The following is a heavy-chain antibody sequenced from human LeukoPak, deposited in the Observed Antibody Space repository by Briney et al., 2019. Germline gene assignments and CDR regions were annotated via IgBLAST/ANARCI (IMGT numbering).Heavy chain of an antibody. CDR1: GFTFSSYS. V-gene: IGHV3-21*01. D-gene: IGHD2-21*02. Sequence: PGGSLRLSCAASGFTFSSYSMNWVRQAPGKGLEWVSSISSSSSYIYYADSVKGRFTISRDNAKNSLYLQIKSLRAEDTAVYYCARDQYLAYCGGDCYSGQFDYWGQGILVTVSS. J-gene: IGHJ4*02. CDR3: ARDQYLAYCGGDCYSGQFDY. CDR2: ISSSSSYI.